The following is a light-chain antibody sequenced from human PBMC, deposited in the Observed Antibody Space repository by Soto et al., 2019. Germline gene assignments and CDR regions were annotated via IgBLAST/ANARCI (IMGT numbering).Light chain of an antibody. Sequence: DVQMTQSPSSLSASVGDRVTITCRTSQNIATYLNWYQHKPGRAPNLLIYAASSLQSGVTSRFSGSGSGTDFTLTISSQQPEDFATYYCQQSYSMPYTFGQGTRLEIK. CDR3: QQSYSMPYT. CDR2: AAS. V-gene: IGKV1-39*01. CDR1: QNIATY. J-gene: IGKJ2*01.